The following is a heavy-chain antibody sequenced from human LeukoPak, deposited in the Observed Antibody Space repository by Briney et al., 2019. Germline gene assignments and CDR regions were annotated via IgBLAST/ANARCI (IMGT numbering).Heavy chain of an antibody. V-gene: IGHV1-18*01. CDR2: ISAYNGNT. J-gene: IGHJ4*02. D-gene: IGHD2-8*01. CDR1: GYTFTSYG. Sequence: ASVKVSCKASGYTFTSYGISWVRQAPGQGLEWMGWISAYNGNTNYAQKLQGRVTMTTDTSTSTAYMELRSLRSDDTAVYYCARGCTNGVCYKGLDYWGQGTLVTVSS. CDR3: ARGCTNGVCYKGLDY.